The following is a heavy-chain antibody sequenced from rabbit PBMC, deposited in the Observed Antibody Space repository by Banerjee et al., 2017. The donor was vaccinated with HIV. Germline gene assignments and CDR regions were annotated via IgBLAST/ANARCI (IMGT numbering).Heavy chain of an antibody. J-gene: IGHJ4*01. D-gene: IGHD7-1*01. Sequence: QQQLEESGGGLVKPEGSLTLTCTASGFSFSSSYWICWVRQAPGKGLEWIACIYAGYGTGTYYASWAKGRFTISKTSSTMVTLQMTSLTAADTATYFCARDLWYPPNLWGPGTLVTVS. CDR1: GFSFSSSYW. V-gene: IGHV1S45*01. CDR2: IYAGYGTGT. CDR3: ARDLWYPPNL.